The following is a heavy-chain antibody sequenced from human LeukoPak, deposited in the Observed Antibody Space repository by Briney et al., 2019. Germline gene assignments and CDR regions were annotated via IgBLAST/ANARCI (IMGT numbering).Heavy chain of an antibody. J-gene: IGHJ3*02. D-gene: IGHD3-22*01. CDR1: GGSISSYY. CDR3: ARAPHYYDSSGYCLRGWAFDI. V-gene: IGHV4-59*01. CDR2: IYYSGST. Sequence: PSETLPLTCTVSGGSISSYYWSWIRQPPGKGLEWIGYIYYSGSTNYNPSLKSRVTISVDTSKNQFSLKLSSVTAADTAVYYCARAPHYYDSSGYCLRGWAFDIWGQGTMVTVSS.